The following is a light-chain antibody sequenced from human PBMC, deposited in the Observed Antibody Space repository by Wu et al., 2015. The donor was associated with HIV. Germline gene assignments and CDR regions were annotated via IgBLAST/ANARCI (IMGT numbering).Light chain of an antibody. J-gene: IGKJ5*01. CDR1: QSVSSY. V-gene: IGKV3-11*01. Sequence: EIVLTQSPATLSLSPGERATLSCRASQSVSSYLAWYRQRPGQAPRLLIYDASNRATGIPARFSGSGSGTDFTLTISSLEPEDFAVYYCQQRSNRPPVTFGQGTRLEIK. CDR2: DAS. CDR3: QQRSNRPPVT.